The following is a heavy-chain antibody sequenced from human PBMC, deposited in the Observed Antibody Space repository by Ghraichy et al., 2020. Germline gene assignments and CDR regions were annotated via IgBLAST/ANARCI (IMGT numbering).Heavy chain of an antibody. CDR2: ISGSGGNT. CDR1: GFTFSIYA. V-gene: IGHV3-23*01. J-gene: IGHJ3*02. CDR3: AKVKVVPLGAFDI. D-gene: IGHD2-2*01. Sequence: GGSLRLSCAASGFTFSIYAMSWVRQAPGNGLEWVSTISGSGGNTDYADSVKGRFTISRDNSKNTLYLQMNSLRAEDTAVYYCAKVKVVPLGAFDIWGQGTMVTVSS.